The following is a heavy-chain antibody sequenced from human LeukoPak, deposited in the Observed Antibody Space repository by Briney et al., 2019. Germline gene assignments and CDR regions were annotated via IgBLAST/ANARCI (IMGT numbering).Heavy chain of an antibody. D-gene: IGHD3-10*01. CDR1: GFTVSSNY. CDR2: IYSGGST. CDR3: ARVDGYGSGSYYPFDY. Sequence: PGGSLRLSCAASGFTVSSNYMSWVRQAPGKGLEWVSVIYSGGSTHYADSVKGRFTISRDNSKNTLYLQMNSLRAEDTAVYYCARVDGYGSGSYYPFDYWGQGTLVTVSS. V-gene: IGHV3-53*01. J-gene: IGHJ4*02.